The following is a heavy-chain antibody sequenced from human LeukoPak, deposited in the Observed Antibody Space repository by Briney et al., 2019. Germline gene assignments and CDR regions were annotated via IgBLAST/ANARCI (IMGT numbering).Heavy chain of an antibody. V-gene: IGHV4-4*02. CDR2: IYHSGST. Sequence: PSGTLSLTCAVSGGSINKSNWWSWVRQPPGKGLEWIGEIYHSGSTNYNPSLKSRVTISVDTSKNQFSLKLSSVTAADTAVYYCARGPTGHYYGSGSYYPPTYYYYYGMDVWGQGTTVTVSS. J-gene: IGHJ6*02. CDR3: ARGPTGHYYGSGSYYPPTYYYYYGMDV. CDR1: GGSINKSNW. D-gene: IGHD3-10*01.